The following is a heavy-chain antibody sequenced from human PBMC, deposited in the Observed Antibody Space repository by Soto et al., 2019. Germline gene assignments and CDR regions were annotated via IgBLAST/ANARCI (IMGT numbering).Heavy chain of an antibody. Sequence: QVQLQESGPGLVKPSQTLSLTCTVSGSSINSGGYCWSWIRQHPGKGLDWIGCISYGGSTSYNPSLKSRVTISVDTSKNQFSLKLTSVTAADTAVYYCSRGILVWGQGALITVSS. CDR3: SRGILV. CDR2: ISYGGST. V-gene: IGHV4-31*03. D-gene: IGHD5-18*01. CDR1: GSSINSGGYC. J-gene: IGHJ4*02.